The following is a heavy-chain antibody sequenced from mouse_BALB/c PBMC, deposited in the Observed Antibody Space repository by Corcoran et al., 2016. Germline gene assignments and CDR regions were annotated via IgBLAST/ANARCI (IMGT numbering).Heavy chain of an antibody. CDR1: GYTFTSYY. CDR2: IYPRDGST. Sequence: QVQLQQSGPELVKPGASVKISCKASGYTFTSYYIHWVKQRPGQGLEWIGYIYPRDGSTNYNEKFKGMATLTADTSSSTAYMQLSSLTSEDSAVYFCAREGGAMDYWGQGTSVTVSS. CDR3: AREGGAMDY. J-gene: IGHJ4*01. V-gene: IGHV1S12*01.